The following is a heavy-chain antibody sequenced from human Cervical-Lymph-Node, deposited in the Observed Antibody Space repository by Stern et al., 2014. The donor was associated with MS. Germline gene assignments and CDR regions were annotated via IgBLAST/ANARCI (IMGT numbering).Heavy chain of an antibody. CDR2: ISTYNGNP. D-gene: IGHD6-6*01. V-gene: IGHV1-18*01. CDR1: GYNFTNYG. J-gene: IGHJ4*02. CDR3: AREAAARSFDF. Sequence: QDQLVQSGVEVKKPGASVKVSCTASGYNFTNYGITWVRPSPGQVLAWMGWISTYNGNPTYAQNFQGRVTMTKDTATNTAYLELRSLTQDDTAVFYCAREAAARSFDFWGQGTLVTVSS.